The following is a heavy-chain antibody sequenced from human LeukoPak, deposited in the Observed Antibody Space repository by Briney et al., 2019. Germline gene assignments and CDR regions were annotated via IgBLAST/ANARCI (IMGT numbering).Heavy chain of an antibody. CDR1: GYTFTSYA. Sequence: ASVKVSCKASGYTFTSYAMNWVRQAPGQGLEWMGWINTNTGNPTYAQGFTGRFVFSLDTSVSTAYLQISSLKAEDTAVYYCARDSTTVYYYYGVDVWGQGTTVTVPS. CDR3: ARDSTTVYYYYGVDV. V-gene: IGHV7-4-1*02. J-gene: IGHJ6*02. D-gene: IGHD4-17*01. CDR2: INTNTGNP.